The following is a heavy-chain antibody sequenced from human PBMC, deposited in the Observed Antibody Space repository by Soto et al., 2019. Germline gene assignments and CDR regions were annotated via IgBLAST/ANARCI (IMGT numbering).Heavy chain of an antibody. CDR3: ARQDSSGYFLRVGYYYGMDV. CDR1: GYSFTSYW. Sequence: LGESLKISCKGSGYSFTSYWISWVRQMPGKGLEWMGRIDPSDSYTNYRPSFQGHVTISADKSISTAYLQWSSLKASDTAMYYCARQDSSGYFLRVGYYYGMDVWGQGTTVTVSS. V-gene: IGHV5-10-1*01. CDR2: IDPSDSYT. J-gene: IGHJ6*02. D-gene: IGHD3-22*01.